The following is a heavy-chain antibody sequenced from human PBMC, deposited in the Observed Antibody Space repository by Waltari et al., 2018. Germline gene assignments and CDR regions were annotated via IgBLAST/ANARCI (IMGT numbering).Heavy chain of an antibody. CDR2: MNPNSGNT. D-gene: IGHD3-3*01. J-gene: IGHJ6*02. Sequence: QVQLVQSGAEVKKPGASVKVSCKASGYTFTSYDINWVRQATGQGLEWMGCMNPNSGNTGYAQKFQGRVTMTRKTSRSTAYMELSSLRSEDTAVYYCARGRITIFGVVINYYYYGMDVWGQGTTVTVSS. CDR3: ARGRITIFGVVINYYYYGMDV. CDR1: GYTFTSYD. V-gene: IGHV1-8*01.